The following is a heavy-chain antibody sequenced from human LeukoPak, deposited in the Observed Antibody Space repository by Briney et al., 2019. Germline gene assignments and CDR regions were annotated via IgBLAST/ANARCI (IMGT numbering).Heavy chain of an antibody. V-gene: IGHV1-24*01. CDR1: GYTVAELS. CDR2: FGPDDGKT. J-gene: IGHJ4*02. Sequence: GASVKVSCKVSGYTVAELSIHWVRQAPGKGLEWMGGFGPDDGKTFYAPKFQGRVTLTEDTSIDTAYLEMSRLRSEDTAVYYCATVATIEGFFDYWGQGTLVTVSS. CDR3: ATVATIEGFFDY. D-gene: IGHD5-24*01.